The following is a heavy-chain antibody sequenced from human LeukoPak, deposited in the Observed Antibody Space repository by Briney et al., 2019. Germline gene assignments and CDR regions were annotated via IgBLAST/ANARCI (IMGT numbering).Heavy chain of an antibody. CDR3: ARSMVRGHYYGMDV. D-gene: IGHD3-10*01. V-gene: IGHV4-30-2*01. CDR2: IYHSGST. Sequence: SETLSLTCAVSGGSTSSGGYSWSWIRQPPGKGLEWIGYIYHSGSTYYNPSLKSRVTISVDRSKNQFSLKLSSVTAADTAVYHCARSMVRGHYYGMDVWGKGTTVTVSS. J-gene: IGHJ6*04. CDR1: GGSTSSGGYS.